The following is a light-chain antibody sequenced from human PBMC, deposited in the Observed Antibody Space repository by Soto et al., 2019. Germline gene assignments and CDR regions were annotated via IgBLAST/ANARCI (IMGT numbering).Light chain of an antibody. J-gene: IGKJ4*01. Sequence: EKALTQSPVTLSLSPVERATLSCRGRQSFSSNLAWYQQRPGQAPRLLIYGASTRASGVPDRFSGSGSGTEFILTISSLQSEDSAVYYCQQYDVWPALTFGGGTKVDIK. CDR1: QSFSSN. CDR2: GAS. V-gene: IGKV3-15*01. CDR3: QQYDVWPALT.